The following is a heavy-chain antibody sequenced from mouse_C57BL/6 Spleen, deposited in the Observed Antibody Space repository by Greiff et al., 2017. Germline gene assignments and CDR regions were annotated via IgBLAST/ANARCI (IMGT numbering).Heavy chain of an antibody. V-gene: IGHV1-62-3*01. J-gene: IGHJ1*03. CDR2: IDPYCGGT. D-gene: IGHD1-1*01. CDR3: ARWYYGSSFWDCDV. CDR1: GYTFTSYW. Sequence: VQLQQSGPELVKPGASVKLSCKASGYTFTSYWMHWVKQRPGRGLEWIGGIDPYCGGTSFNQTFKGKATLTVDKSSSTAYMELRSLTSEDSAVYYGARWYYGSSFWDCDVWGTGTTVTVSS.